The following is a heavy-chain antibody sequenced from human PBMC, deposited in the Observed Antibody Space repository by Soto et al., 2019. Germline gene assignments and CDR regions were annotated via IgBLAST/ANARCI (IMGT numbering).Heavy chain of an antibody. J-gene: IGHJ6*02. D-gene: IGHD6-6*01. V-gene: IGHV3-13*01. CDR3: ARGSSSFYYYYGMDV. CDR2: IGTAGDT. CDR1: GFTFSSYD. Sequence: GGSLRLSCAASGFTFSSYDMHWVRQATGKGLEWVSAIGTAGDTYYPGSVKGRFTISRENAKNSLYLQMNSLRAEDTAVYYCARGSSSFYYYYGMDVWGQGTTVTVSS.